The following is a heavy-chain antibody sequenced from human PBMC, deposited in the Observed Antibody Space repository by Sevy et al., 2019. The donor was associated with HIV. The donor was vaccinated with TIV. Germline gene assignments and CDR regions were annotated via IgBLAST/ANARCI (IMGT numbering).Heavy chain of an antibody. J-gene: IGHJ6*02. CDR1: GFTFSSYA. V-gene: IGHV3-23*01. Sequence: GGSLRLSCAASGFTFSSYAMSWVRQAPGKGLEWVSAISGSGGSTYYADSVKGRFTISGDNSKNTLYLQMNSLRAEDTAVYYCAKKVYYDILTGYYFHYGMDVWGQGTTVTVSS. CDR3: AKKVYYDILTGYYFHYGMDV. CDR2: ISGSGGST. D-gene: IGHD3-9*01.